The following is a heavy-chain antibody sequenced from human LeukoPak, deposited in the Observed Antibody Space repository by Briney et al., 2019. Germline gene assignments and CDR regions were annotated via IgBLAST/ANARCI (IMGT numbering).Heavy chain of an antibody. J-gene: IGHJ4*02. CDR1: GYTFTSYG. CDR3: ARDSCTSTSCSFDY. V-gene: IGHV1-18*01. CDR2: ISAYNGNT. Sequence: GASVEVSCKASGYTFTSYGISWVRQAPGQGLEWMGWISAYNGNTNYAQKVQGRVTMTTDASTSTAYMELRSLRSDDTAVYYCARDSCTSTSCSFDYWGQGTLVTVSS. D-gene: IGHD2-2*01.